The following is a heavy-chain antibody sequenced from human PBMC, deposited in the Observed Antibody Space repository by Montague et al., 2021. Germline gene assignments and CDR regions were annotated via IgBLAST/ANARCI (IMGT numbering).Heavy chain of an antibody. CDR3: ARDPSAVGGSLPRDY. J-gene: IGHJ4*02. CDR1: GFTFSSYA. D-gene: IGHD2-15*01. CDR2: IWYDGSNK. Sequence: SLRLSCAASGFTFSSYAMHWVRQAPGKGLEWVAVIWYDGSNKYYADSVKGRFTISRDNSKKTLFVQMNSLRAEDTAVYYCARDPSAVGGSLPRDYWGQGTLVTVSS. V-gene: IGHV3-33*01.